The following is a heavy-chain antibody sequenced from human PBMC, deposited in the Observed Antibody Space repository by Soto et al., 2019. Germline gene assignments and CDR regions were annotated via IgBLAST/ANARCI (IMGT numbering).Heavy chain of an antibody. CDR1: GGTFSSYA. CDR3: VRDSAMTTVIDYYYYGMDV. J-gene: IGHJ6*02. CDR2: IIPIFGTA. V-gene: IGHV1-69*13. Sequence: SVKVSCKASGGTFSSYAISWVRQAPGQGLEWMGGIIPIFGTANYAQKFQGRVTITADESTSTAYMELSSLRSEDTAVYYCVRDSAMTTVIDYYYYGMDVWGQGTTVTVSS. D-gene: IGHD4-4*01.